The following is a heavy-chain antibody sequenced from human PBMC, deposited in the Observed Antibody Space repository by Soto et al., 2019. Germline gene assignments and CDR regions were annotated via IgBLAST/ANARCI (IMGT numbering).Heavy chain of an antibody. Sequence: QVQLVESGGGVVQPGRSLRLSCAASGFTFSSYGMHWVRQAPGKGLEWVAVIWYDGSNKYYADSVKGRFTISRDNSKNTLYLQMNSLRAEDTAVYYCAREDPTTVVTKGMDVWGQGTTVTVSS. J-gene: IGHJ6*02. D-gene: IGHD4-17*01. CDR1: GFTFSSYG. V-gene: IGHV3-33*01. CDR2: IWYDGSNK. CDR3: AREDPTTVVTKGMDV.